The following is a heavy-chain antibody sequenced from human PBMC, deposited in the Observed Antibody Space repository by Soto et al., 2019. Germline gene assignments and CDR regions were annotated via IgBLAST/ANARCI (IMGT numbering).Heavy chain of an antibody. V-gene: IGHV3-23*01. D-gene: IGHD6-13*01. CDR2: ISGSGGST. Sequence: HPGGSLRLSCAASGFTFSSYAMSWVRQAPGKGLEWVSAISGSGGSTYYADSVKGRFTISRDNSKNTLYLQMNSLRAEDTAVYYCAIQEYSSSWYRLNLADYYYYGMDVWGQGTTVTVSS. CDR1: GFTFSSYA. CDR3: AIQEYSSSWYRLNLADYYYYGMDV. J-gene: IGHJ6*02.